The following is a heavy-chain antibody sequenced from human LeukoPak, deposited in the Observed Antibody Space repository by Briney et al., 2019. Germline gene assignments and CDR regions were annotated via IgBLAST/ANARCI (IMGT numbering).Heavy chain of an antibody. Sequence: PSETLSLTCTVSGGSISSYYWSWIRQPPGKGLEWIGYIYYSGCTNYNPSLKSRVTISVDTSKNQFSLKLSSVTAADTAVYYCARTGYCSSTSCYGYYYGMDVWGQGTTVTVSS. CDR3: ARTGYCSSTSCYGYYYGMDV. V-gene: IGHV4-59*01. J-gene: IGHJ6*02. D-gene: IGHD2-2*01. CDR2: IYYSGCT. CDR1: GGSISSYY.